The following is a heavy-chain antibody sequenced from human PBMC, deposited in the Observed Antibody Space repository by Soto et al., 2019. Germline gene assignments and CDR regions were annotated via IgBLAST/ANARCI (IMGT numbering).Heavy chain of an antibody. V-gene: IGHV1-18*01. CDR1: GYTYNRYG. CDR3: ARSCISTSCYYGMDV. D-gene: IGHD2-2*01. J-gene: IGHJ6*02. CDR2: ISCYNHDT. Sequence: ASVKVSCKTSGYTYNRYGITWVRQAPGRGLELLGWISCYNHDTIYAQKVQGRLSMATDTSTSTAYMELRSLTSDDTAVYYCARSCISTSCYYGMDVWGQGTTVTVSS.